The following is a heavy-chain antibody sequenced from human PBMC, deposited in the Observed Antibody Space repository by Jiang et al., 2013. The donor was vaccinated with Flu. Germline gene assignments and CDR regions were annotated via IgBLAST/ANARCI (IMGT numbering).Heavy chain of an antibody. CDR3: ARSRGNDYGDYYPTSYNPPLADY. J-gene: IGHJ4*02. Sequence: STYYNPSLKSRVTISVDTSKNQFSLKLSSVTAADTAVYYCARSRGNDYGDYYPTSYNPPLADYWGQGTLVTVSS. V-gene: IGHV4-31*02. CDR2: ST. D-gene: IGHD4-17*01.